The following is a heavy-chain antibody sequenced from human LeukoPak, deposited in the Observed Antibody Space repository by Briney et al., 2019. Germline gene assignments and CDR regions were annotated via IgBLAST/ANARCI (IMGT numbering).Heavy chain of an antibody. CDR1: GGNIYTYG. J-gene: IGHJ4*02. D-gene: IGHD3-22*01. V-gene: IGHV1-69*05. CDR3: AGGELGDRSGFARFDS. Sequence: SVQDTSKARGGNIYTYGFIWVGQAPARERQWLGGVIPMFGPAKYAPKFQGRATITTDASTSTAYMVLNSLRSEDTATYFCAGGELGDRSGFARFDSWGQGTLVTVSS. CDR2: VIPMFGPA.